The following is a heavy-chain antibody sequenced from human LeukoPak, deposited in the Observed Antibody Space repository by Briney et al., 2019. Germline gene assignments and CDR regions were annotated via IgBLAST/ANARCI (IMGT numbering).Heavy chain of an antibody. CDR1: AYTFTIYD. V-gene: IGHV1-8*01. Sequence: ASVTVSFTSSAYTFTIYDINWVRQATGQGLEWMGWMNPNSGNTGYAQKFQGRVTMTRNTSISTAYMELSSLRSEDTAVYYCARAGDSGWLLGRYYYYGMDVWGQGTTVTVSS. CDR2: MNPNSGNT. CDR3: ARAGDSGWLLGRYYYYGMDV. J-gene: IGHJ6*02. D-gene: IGHD6-19*01.